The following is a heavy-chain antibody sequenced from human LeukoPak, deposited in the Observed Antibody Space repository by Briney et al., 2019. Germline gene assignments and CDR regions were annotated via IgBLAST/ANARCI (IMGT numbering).Heavy chain of an antibody. Sequence: ASVKVSCKASGYSITNYAILWVRQAPGQGLEWMGWISAYNGNTNYAQKLQGRVTMTTDTSTSTAYMELRSLRSDDTAVYYCARVTGFGEYPIDYWGQGTLVTVSS. V-gene: IGHV1-18*01. CDR1: GYSITNYA. CDR3: ARVTGFGEYPIDY. D-gene: IGHD3-10*01. J-gene: IGHJ4*02. CDR2: ISAYNGNT.